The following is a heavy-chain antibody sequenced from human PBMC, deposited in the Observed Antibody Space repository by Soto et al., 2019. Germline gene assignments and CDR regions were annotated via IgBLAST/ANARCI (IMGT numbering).Heavy chain of an antibody. Sequence: PGGSLRLSCVGSGFTFSSNWMTWVRQAPGKGLEWVGNIRQDGSEKNYVDSVKGQFTISRDNAKNSPYLQMNSLRAEDTAVYYCAREIVVARGASYFDYWGPGTLVTVSS. CDR2: IRQDGSEK. V-gene: IGHV3-7*04. J-gene: IGHJ4*02. CDR3: AREIVVARGASYFDY. D-gene: IGHD2-2*01. CDR1: GFTFSSNW.